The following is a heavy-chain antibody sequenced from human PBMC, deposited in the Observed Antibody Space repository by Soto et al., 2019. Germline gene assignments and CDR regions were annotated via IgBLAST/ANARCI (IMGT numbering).Heavy chain of an antibody. CDR1: GGSISSGGYY. CDR2: IYYNGTT. J-gene: IGHJ4*02. V-gene: IGHV4-31*03. D-gene: IGHD2-15*01. Sequence: SETLSLTCSVSGGSISSGGYYWSWIRQNPGKGLEWIGYIYYNGTTYYNPSLKSRVTIAVDTFKYQFYLKLSSVTAADTAVYYCARAPPGSWTGGTCYYFDYWGQGTLVTVSS. CDR3: ARAPPGSWTGGTCYYFDY.